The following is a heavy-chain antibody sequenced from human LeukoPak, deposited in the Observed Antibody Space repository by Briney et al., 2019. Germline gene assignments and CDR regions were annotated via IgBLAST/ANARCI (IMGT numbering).Heavy chain of an antibody. CDR1: GYTLTELS. CDR2: INPNSGGT. J-gene: IGHJ4*02. V-gene: IGHV1-2*02. D-gene: IGHD6-13*01. Sequence: ASVKVSCKVSGYTLTELSMHWVRQAPGKGLEWMGWINPNSGGTNYAQKFQGRVTMTRDTSISTAYMELSRLRSDDTAVYYCARERGTRSSWYIDYWGQGTLVTVSS. CDR3: ARERGTRSSWYIDY.